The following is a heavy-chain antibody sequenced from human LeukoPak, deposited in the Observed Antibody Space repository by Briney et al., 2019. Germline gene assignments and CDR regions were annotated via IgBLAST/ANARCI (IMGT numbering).Heavy chain of an antibody. V-gene: IGHV1-18*01. J-gene: IGHJ5*02. CDR2: IGAYNGET. D-gene: IGHD6-19*01. Sequence: ASVKVSCKASGYTXTSYGFSWVRQAPGQGLEWVGWIGAYNGETNYARKFQGRVTLATDTSTSTAYMELRSLRSDDTAVYYCARDRQPGIAVAGTGNAFDPWGQGTLVTVSS. CDR1: GYTXTSYG. CDR3: ARDRQPGIAVAGTGNAFDP.